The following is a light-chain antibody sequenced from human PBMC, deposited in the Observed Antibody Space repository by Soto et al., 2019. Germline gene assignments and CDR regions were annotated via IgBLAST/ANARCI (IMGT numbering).Light chain of an antibody. V-gene: IGLV1-44*01. CDR3: AAWDDSLNGPGYV. Sequence: QSVLTQPPSVSGTPGQRVTISCSGSSSNIGSNTVNWYQQLPGTAPKLLIYSNNQRPSGVPDRFSGSKSGTSASLAISGLQSEDEADYYCAAWDDSLNGPGYVFGTGTQLTVL. CDR1: SSNIGSNT. CDR2: SNN. J-gene: IGLJ1*01.